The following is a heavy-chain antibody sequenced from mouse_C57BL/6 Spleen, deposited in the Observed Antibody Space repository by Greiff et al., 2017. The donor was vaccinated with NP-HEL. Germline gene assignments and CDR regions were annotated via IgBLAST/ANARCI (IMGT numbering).Heavy chain of an antibody. D-gene: IGHD1-1*01. CDR2: IWWDDDK. CDR1: GFSLSTFGMG. V-gene: IGHV8-8*01. Sequence: QVTLKESGPGILQPSQTLSLTCSFSGFSLSTFGMGVGWIRQPSGKGLEWLAHIWWDDDKYYNPALKSRLTISKDTSKNQVFLKIANVDTADTATYYCARIGNSDYYGSSYPWYFDVWGTGTTVTVSS. J-gene: IGHJ1*03. CDR3: ARIGNSDYYGSSYPWYFDV.